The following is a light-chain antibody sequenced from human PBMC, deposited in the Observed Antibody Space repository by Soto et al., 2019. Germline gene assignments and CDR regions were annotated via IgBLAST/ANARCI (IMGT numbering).Light chain of an antibody. V-gene: IGKV1-5*03. CDR2: HAS. CDR1: RSIGTW. Sequence: DIQMTQSPSILSASVGDRVTITCRASRSIGTWLAWYQQKPGKAPRLVMYHASSLEEGVPSRFSGSGFGTEFTLTISSLQPDDFATYYCEQYDTYRTFGQGTKVDIK. CDR3: EQYDTYRT. J-gene: IGKJ1*01.